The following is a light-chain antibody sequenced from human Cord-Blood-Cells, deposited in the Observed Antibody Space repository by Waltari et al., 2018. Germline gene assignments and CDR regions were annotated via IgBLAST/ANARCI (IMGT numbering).Light chain of an antibody. CDR2: WAS. V-gene: IGKV4-1*01. Sequence: DIVMTQSPDSLAVSPGERATINCKSSQSVLYSSNNMNYLAWYQQKPGQPPKLLIYWASTRESGVPDRFSGSGSGTDFTLTISSLQAEDVAVYYCQQYYSTPLTFGGGTKVEIK. J-gene: IGKJ4*01. CDR3: QQYYSTPLT. CDR1: QSVLYSSNNMNY.